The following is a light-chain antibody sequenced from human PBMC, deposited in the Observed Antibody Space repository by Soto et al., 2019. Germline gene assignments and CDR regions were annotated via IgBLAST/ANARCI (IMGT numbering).Light chain of an antibody. CDR1: QNIGSSY. Sequence: EIVLRQSPGNLSLSPGASAGLXXTASQNIGSSYVAWYQQRPGQAPRXXIYTASYRATGIPERFSGSGSGADFTLTISRLEPEDFALYYCQQYGIAPWTFGQGTKVDIK. J-gene: IGKJ1*01. CDR3: QQYGIAPWT. CDR2: TAS. V-gene: IGKV3-20*01.